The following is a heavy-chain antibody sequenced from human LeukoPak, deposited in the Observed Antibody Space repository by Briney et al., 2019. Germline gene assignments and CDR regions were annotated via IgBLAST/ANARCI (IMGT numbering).Heavy chain of an antibody. D-gene: IGHD6-19*01. V-gene: IGHV3-30*18. Sequence: GGSLRLSCAASGFIFSSYGMHWVRQAPGKGLEWVAVISYDGSNKYYADSVKGRFTISRDNSKNTLYLQMNSLRVEDTAVYYCAKDLRAVAVTYYYGMDVWGQGTTVTVSS. CDR3: AKDLRAVAVTYYYGMDV. CDR2: ISYDGSNK. CDR1: GFIFSSYG. J-gene: IGHJ6*02.